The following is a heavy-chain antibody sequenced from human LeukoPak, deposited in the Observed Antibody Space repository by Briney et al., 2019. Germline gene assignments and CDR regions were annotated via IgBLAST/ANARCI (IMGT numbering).Heavy chain of an antibody. CDR3: ASSAASTRNWFDP. J-gene: IGHJ5*02. D-gene: IGHD6-13*01. CDR2: IYYSGST. CDR1: GGSISSYY. V-gene: IGHV4-59*01. Sequence: KPSETLSLTCTVSGGSISSYYWSWIRQPPGKGLEWIGYIYYSGSTNYNPSLKSRVTISVDTSKNQFSLKLSSVTAADTAVYYCASSAASTRNWFDPWGQGTLVTVSS.